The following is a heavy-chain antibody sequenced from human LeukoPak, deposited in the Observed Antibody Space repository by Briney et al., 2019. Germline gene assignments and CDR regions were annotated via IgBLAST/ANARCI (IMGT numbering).Heavy chain of an antibody. Sequence: SETLSLTCAVYGGSFSGYYWSWIRQPPGKGLEWIGEINHSGSTNYNPSLKSRVTISVDTSKNQFSLKLSSVTAADTAVYYCARRGTTGRWFDPWGQGTLVTVSS. J-gene: IGHJ5*02. CDR1: GGSFSGYY. V-gene: IGHV4-34*01. D-gene: IGHD1-1*01. CDR2: INHSGST. CDR3: ARRGTTGRWFDP.